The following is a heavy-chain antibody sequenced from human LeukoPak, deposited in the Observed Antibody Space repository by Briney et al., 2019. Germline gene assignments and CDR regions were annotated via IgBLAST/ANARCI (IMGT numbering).Heavy chain of an antibody. CDR3: AKGSYYDSSGSFYFDY. J-gene: IGHJ4*02. D-gene: IGHD3-22*01. CDR1: EFTFSSYS. Sequence: PGGSLRLSCAASEFTFSSYSMNWVRQAPGEGLEWVSYITNSGNSKSYADSVKGRFTISRDNTKNTLYVQVNSLGTEDTAAYYCAKGSYYDSSGSFYFDYWGQGTLVTVSS. CDR2: ITNSGNSK. V-gene: IGHV3-48*01.